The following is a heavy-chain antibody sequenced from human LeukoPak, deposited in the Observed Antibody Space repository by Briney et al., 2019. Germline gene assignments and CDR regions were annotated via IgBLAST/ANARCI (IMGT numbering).Heavy chain of an antibody. CDR2: FDPEDGET. CDR1: GYTLTELS. Sequence: ASVKVSCKVAGYTLTELSVHWVRQAPGKGLEWMGGFDPEDGETIYAQKFQGRVAMTEDTSTDTAYMELSSLRSEDTAVYYCATIPSRVAVARPFDYWGQGTLVIVSS. V-gene: IGHV1-24*01. D-gene: IGHD6-19*01. J-gene: IGHJ4*02. CDR3: ATIPSRVAVARPFDY.